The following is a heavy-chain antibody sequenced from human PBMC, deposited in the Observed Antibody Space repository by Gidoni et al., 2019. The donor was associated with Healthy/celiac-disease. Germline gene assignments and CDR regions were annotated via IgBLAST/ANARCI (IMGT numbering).Heavy chain of an antibody. Sequence: QVQLQESGPGLVKPSGTMYPTCAVYGDSISSSNWWSWVRQPPGKGLEWIGEIYHSGSTNYDPSLKSLFTISVDKSKNQFSLKLSSVTAADTALYYCARDHRITIFGVVTTYGFDYWGQGTLVTVSS. D-gene: IGHD3-3*01. V-gene: IGHV4-4*02. CDR3: ARDHRITIFGVVTTYGFDY. CDR1: GDSISSSNW. J-gene: IGHJ4*02. CDR2: IYHSGST.